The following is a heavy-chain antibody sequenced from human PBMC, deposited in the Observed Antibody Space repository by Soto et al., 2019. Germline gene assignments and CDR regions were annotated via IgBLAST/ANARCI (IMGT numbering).Heavy chain of an antibody. CDR2: ISGSGGST. J-gene: IGHJ4*02. CDR1: GFTFSSYA. V-gene: IGHV3-23*01. CDR3: AKALYYYDSSGYFPPPPRY. D-gene: IGHD3-22*01. Sequence: EVQLLESGGGLVQPGGSLRLSCAASGFTFSSYAMSWVRQAPGKGLEWVSAISGSGGSTYYADSVKGRFTISRDNSKNTLYLQMNSLRAEDTAVYYCAKALYYYDSSGYFPPPPRYWGQGTLVTVSS.